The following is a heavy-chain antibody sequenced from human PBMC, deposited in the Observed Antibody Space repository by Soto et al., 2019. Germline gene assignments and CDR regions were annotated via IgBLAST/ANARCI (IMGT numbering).Heavy chain of an antibody. V-gene: IGHV4-4*03. CDR1: GGSITCANW. CDR2: IFHSGIT. Sequence: PDPLSLTSAGSGGSITCANWWTWLRQPPGGGREWIGEIFHSGITNYKASLKSRVTMSVDKTKNDVSLKLTSVTAADTAVYYCARVLRGWFDPWGQGTPVTVSS. J-gene: IGHJ5*02. CDR3: ARVLRGWFDP.